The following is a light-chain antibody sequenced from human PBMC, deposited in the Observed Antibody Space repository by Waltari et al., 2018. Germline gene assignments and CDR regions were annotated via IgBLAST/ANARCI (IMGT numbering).Light chain of an antibody. CDR2: KVS. J-gene: IGKJ2*01. Sequence: DVVMTQSPLSLPVTLGQPASISCRSSHSLAYSDGNSYLNWFQQRPGQSPRRLIYKVSNRDSGVPDRFSGSGSGTDFTLKISRVEAEDVGVYYCMQGTHWHLMYTFGQGTKLEIK. CDR3: MQGTHWHLMYT. V-gene: IGKV2-30*01. CDR1: HSLAYSDGNSY.